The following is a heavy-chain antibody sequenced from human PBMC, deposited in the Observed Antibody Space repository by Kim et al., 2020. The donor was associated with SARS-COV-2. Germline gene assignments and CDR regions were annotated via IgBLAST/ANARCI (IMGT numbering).Heavy chain of an antibody. J-gene: IGHJ4*02. CDR3: AKTKLWTHFDY. V-gene: IGHV3-23*03. D-gene: IGHD5-18*01. Sequence: GGSLRLSCAASGFTFSSYAMSWVRQAPGKGLEWVSVIYSGGSSTYYADSVKGRFTISRDNSKNTLYLQMNSLRAEDTAVYYCAKTKLWTHFDYWGQGTLVTVSS. CDR2: IYSGGSST. CDR1: GFTFSSYA.